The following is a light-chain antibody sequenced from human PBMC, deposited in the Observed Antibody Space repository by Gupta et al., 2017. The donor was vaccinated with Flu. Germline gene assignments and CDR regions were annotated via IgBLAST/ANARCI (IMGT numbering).Light chain of an antibody. CDR3: QSYDGTYREV. CDR2: QES. Sequence: NFMLTQPHSVSASPGETVTISCTRSSGSIASTYVQWYQQRPGSSPATVIYQESQRPSGVPDRFSGSIDSSSNSALLNISGLKTEDEAYYYCQSYDGTYREVFGTGTKVTVL. J-gene: IGLJ1*01. V-gene: IGLV6-57*01. CDR1: SGSIASTY.